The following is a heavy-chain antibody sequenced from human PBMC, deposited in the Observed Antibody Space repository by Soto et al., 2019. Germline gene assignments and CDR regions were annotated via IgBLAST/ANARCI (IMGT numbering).Heavy chain of an antibody. Sequence: GGSLRLSCAASGFTFSSYSMNWVRQAPGKGLEWVSYISSSSSTIYYADSVKGRFTISRDNAKNSLYLQMNSLRAEDTAVYYCARCGWQLVPTLFDYWGQGTLVTVSS. D-gene: IGHD6-13*01. V-gene: IGHV3-48*01. CDR3: ARCGWQLVPTLFDY. CDR1: GFTFSSYS. CDR2: ISSSSSTI. J-gene: IGHJ4*02.